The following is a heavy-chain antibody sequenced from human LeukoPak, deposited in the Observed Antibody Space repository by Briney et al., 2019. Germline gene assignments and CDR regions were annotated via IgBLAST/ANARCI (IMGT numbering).Heavy chain of an antibody. D-gene: IGHD4-17*01. Sequence: SGGSLRLSCAASGFTFSSYDMNWVRQAPGKGLEWVSYISSSGSTIYYADSVKGRFTISRDNAKNSLYLQMNSLRAEDTAVYYCARDRHGDYDTSEGPWDGFDPWGQGTLVTVSS. CDR3: ARDRHGDYDTSEGPWDGFDP. CDR1: GFTFSSYD. CDR2: ISSSGSTI. J-gene: IGHJ5*02. V-gene: IGHV3-48*04.